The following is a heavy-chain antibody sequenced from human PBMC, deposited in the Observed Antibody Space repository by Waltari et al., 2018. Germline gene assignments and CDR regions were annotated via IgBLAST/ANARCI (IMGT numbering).Heavy chain of an antibody. CDR3: ARALAAAGSTLYYGMDV. CDR2: IYSGGST. D-gene: IGHD6-13*01. Sequence: EVQLVASGGGLIQPGGSLRLPCAASGFTVSSTYMSWVRQAPGKGLEWVSVIYSGGSTYYADSVKGRFTISRDNSKNTLYLQMNSLIAEDTAVYYCARALAAAGSTLYYGMDVWGQGTTVTVSS. CDR1: GFTVSSTY. V-gene: IGHV3-53*01. J-gene: IGHJ6*02.